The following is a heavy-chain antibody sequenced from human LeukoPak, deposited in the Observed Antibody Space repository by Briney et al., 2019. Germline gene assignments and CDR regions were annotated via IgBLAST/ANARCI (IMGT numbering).Heavy chain of an antibody. D-gene: IGHD5-18*01. Sequence: GASVKVSCKASGYTFTSYYMHWVRQAPGQGLEWMGIINPSGGSTSYAQKFQGRVTMTRDTSTSTVYMELSSLRSEDTAVYYCARESQLRGYSYGSWGKFIDYWGQGTLVTVSS. CDR1: GYTFTSYY. J-gene: IGHJ4*02. CDR3: ARESQLRGYSYGSWGKFIDY. CDR2: INPSGGST. V-gene: IGHV1-46*01.